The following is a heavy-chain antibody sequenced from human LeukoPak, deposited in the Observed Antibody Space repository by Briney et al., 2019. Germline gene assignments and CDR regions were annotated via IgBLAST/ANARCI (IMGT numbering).Heavy chain of an antibody. CDR1: GGTFSNYP. Sequence: ASVKVSCKASGGTFSNYPISWVRQAPGQGLAWMGGIIPIFTTADYAQKFQGRVTITADESTSTAYMELSSLRSEDTAVYYCARGGYYDILTGYYMGFDPWGQGTLVTVSS. J-gene: IGHJ5*02. CDR2: IIPIFTTA. CDR3: ARGGYYDILTGYYMGFDP. D-gene: IGHD3-9*01. V-gene: IGHV1-69*13.